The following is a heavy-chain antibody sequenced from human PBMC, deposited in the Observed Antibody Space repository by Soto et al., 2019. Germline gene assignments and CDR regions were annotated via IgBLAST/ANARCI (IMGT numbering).Heavy chain of an antibody. J-gene: IGHJ4*02. CDR2: ISGSGGST. CDR3: AKDLSGYGCFDY. CDR1: GFTFSSYA. D-gene: IGHD5-12*01. V-gene: IGHV3-23*01. Sequence: EVQLLESGGGLVQPGGSLRLSCAASGFTFSSYAMSWVRQAPGKGLEWVSAISGSGGSTYYADSVKGRFTISRENSKNTLYLQMNSLRAEDTAVYYCAKDLSGYGCFDYWGQGTLVTVSS.